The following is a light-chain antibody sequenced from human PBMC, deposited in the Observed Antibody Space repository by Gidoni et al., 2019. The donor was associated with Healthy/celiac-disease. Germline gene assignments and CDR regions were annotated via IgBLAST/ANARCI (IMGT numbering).Light chain of an antibody. J-gene: IGKJ3*01. CDR2: WAS. Sequence: DIGMTQSPDSQAVSLGERATINCKSSQSVLYSSNNKNYLAWYQQKPGQPPKLLIYWASTRESGVPDRFSGSGSGTDFTLTISSLQAEDVAVYYCQQYYSTPFPFGPGTKVDIK. CDR1: QSVLYSSNNKNY. CDR3: QQYYSTPFP. V-gene: IGKV4-1*01.